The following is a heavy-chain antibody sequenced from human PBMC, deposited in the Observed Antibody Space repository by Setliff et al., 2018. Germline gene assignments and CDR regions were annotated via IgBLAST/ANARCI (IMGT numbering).Heavy chain of an antibody. Sequence: ASVKVSCQASGYSLTRYYMHWVRQAPGQGLEWMGIINPGGGSASYAEKFQGRVTMTRDTSTSTFYMEVNILRPDDTAVYYCARGGMAAANRKGVFEYWGQGTLVTVSS. V-gene: IGHV1-46*01. J-gene: IGHJ4*02. CDR2: INPGGGSA. CDR3: ARGGMAAANRKGVFEY. CDR1: GYSLTRYY. D-gene: IGHD6-13*01.